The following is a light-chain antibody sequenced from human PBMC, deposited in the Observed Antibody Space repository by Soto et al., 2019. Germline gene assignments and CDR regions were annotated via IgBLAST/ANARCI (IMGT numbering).Light chain of an antibody. CDR2: GAS. V-gene: IGKV3-15*01. CDR3: QQRHMWPIT. J-gene: IGKJ5*01. CDR1: ESVSTN. Sequence: EIEMTQSPATLSLAPGERVTLSCMASESVSTNLAWYQQKAGQAPRLLIYGASTRATGIPARFSGSGSGTDFTLTISSLEPEDSAVYYCQQRHMWPITFGQGTRLEIK.